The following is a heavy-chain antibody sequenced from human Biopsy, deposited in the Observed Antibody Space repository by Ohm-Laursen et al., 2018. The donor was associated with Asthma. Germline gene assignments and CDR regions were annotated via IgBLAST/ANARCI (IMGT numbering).Heavy chain of an antibody. CDR2: INSVFGTT. D-gene: IGHD2-15*01. V-gene: IGHV1-69*13. J-gene: IGHJ4*02. CDR3: ARKAGSCISRACYSLDF. CDR1: GGTFNTYV. Sequence: SVKVSCKSLGGTFNTYVIGWVRQAPGPGLEWMGWINSVFGTTTYPQKFQDRVTITADDSTSTVYMELSSLRSEDTAVYYCARKAGSCISRACYSLDFWGQGTLVTVSS.